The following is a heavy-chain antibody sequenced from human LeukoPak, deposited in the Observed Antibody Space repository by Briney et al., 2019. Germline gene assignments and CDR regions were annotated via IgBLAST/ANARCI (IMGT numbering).Heavy chain of an antibody. J-gene: IGHJ4*02. CDR1: RFTFSSYA. D-gene: IGHD2-21*01. CDR2: MSYDGTNK. Sequence: GGSLRLSCAASRFTFSSYAMHWARQAPGKGLEWVAFMSYDGTNKYYADSVKGRFTISRDNSKNTLYLQMNSLRDEDTAVYYCARGPTYCGGDCYDYWGQGTPVTVSS. V-gene: IGHV3-30-3*01. CDR3: ARGPTYCGGDCYDY.